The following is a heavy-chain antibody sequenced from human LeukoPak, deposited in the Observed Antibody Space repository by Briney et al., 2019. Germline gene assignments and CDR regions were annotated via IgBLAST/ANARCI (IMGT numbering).Heavy chain of an antibody. J-gene: IGHJ3*02. V-gene: IGHV3-33*01. CDR3: ARQGKGSQGAFDI. CDR2: IWYDGSNK. Sequence: GGSLLLSCAASGFTFSSYGMHWVRQAPGKGLEWVAVIWYDGSNKYYADSVKGRFTISRHNSNNPLYLQMNRLRAEDTAVYYCARQGKGSQGAFDIWGQGTMVTVSS. CDR1: GFTFSSYG.